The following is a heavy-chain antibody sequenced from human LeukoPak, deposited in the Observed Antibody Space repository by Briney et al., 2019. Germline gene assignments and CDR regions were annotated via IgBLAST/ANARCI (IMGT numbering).Heavy chain of an antibody. CDR2: IYSRGGT. Sequence: PGGSLRLSCAASGFTVSSNFMSWVRQAPGKGLEYVSVIYSRGGTYYADSVQGRFTISRDASKNTLFLQMNSLRADDTAVYYCARKTDSSGSGDYWGQGTLVTVST. J-gene: IGHJ4*02. D-gene: IGHD3-22*01. CDR3: ARKTDSSGSGDY. V-gene: IGHV3-53*01. CDR1: GFTVSSNF.